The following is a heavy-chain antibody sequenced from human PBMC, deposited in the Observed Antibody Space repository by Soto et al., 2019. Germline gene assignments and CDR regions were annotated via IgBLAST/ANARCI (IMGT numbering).Heavy chain of an antibody. V-gene: IGHV3-74*01. CDR2: MNPDGSAI. CDR1: GFTFISSW. D-gene: IGHD2-15*01. CDR3: VTGWSEY. J-gene: IGHJ4*02. Sequence: EVQLVESGGGLVQPGGSLRLSCVVSGFTFISSWMHWVRQCPGKGLVWVSRMNPDGSAINYAESVKGRFTNSRDNAKNILYLQMNSLRAEDTALYYCVTGWSEYGGQGTLVTVSS.